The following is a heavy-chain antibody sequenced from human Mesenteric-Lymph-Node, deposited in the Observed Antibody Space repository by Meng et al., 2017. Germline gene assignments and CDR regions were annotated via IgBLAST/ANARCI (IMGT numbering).Heavy chain of an antibody. D-gene: IGHD3-16*02. Sequence: GGSLRLSCEASGFTFSSYIMHWVRQAPGKGPEWLTAISNDGKNEHYADSAKGRFTISRDNSKNTVYLQMNSLRHEDTAVYYCGREPSFVEHDYWGQGTLVTVSS. CDR1: GFTFSSYI. CDR2: ISNDGKNE. CDR3: GREPSFVEHDY. J-gene: IGHJ4*02. V-gene: IGHV3-30*01.